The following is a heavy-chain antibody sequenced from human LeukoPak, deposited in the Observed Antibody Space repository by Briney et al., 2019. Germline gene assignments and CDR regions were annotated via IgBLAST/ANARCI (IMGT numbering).Heavy chain of an antibody. CDR3: ARGRAGDWYFDL. CDR2: IWYDGSYK. D-gene: IGHD3-10*01. J-gene: IGHJ2*01. V-gene: IGHV3-33*08. Sequence: PGGSLRLSCAASGFTFSDVWMSWVRQAPGKGLEWVAVIWYDGSYKYYADSVKGRFTISRDNSKNTLYLQMNSLRADDTAVYYCARGRAGDWYFDLWGRGTLVTVSS. CDR1: GFTFSDVW.